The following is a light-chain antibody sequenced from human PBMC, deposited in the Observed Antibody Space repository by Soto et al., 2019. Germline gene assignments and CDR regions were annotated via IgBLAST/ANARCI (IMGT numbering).Light chain of an antibody. Sequence: QSALTQPASVSGSPGQSITISCTGTSRDVGGYNQVSWYQQHPGKAPKLMIYDVSNRPSGVSNRFSGSKSGNTASLTISGLQAEDDADYFCSSYTSTSADVFGTATKLTVL. CDR2: DVS. CDR1: SRDVGGYNQ. V-gene: IGLV2-14*03. CDR3: SSYTSTSADV. J-gene: IGLJ1*01.